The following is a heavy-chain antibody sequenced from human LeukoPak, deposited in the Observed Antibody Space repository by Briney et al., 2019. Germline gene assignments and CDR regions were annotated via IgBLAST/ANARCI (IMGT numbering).Heavy chain of an antibody. CDR2: INHSGST. CDR1: GFTFSSYW. J-gene: IGHJ6*03. D-gene: IGHD2-2*01. CDR3: ARLTFDIVVVPAAMRPYYYYYMDV. V-gene: IGHV4-34*01. Sequence: GSLRLSCAASGFTFSSYWMSWIRQPPGKGLEWIGEINHSGSTNYNPSLKSRVTISVDTSKNQFSLKLSSVTAADTAVYYCARLTFDIVVVPAAMRPYYYYYMDVWGKGTTVTISS.